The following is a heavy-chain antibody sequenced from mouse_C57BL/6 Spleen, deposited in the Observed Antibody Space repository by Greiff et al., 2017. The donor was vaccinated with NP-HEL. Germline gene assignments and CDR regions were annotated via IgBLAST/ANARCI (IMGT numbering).Heavy chain of an antibody. V-gene: IGHV3-8*01. D-gene: IGHD2-1*01. Sequence: VQLQQSGPGLAKPSQTLSLTCSVTGYSITSDYWNWIRQFPGNKLEYIGYISYSGSTYYNPSHKSGNSITRDTSKNQYYLQLNSVTTKDTATYYVARYAGNYEDWYFDVWGTGTTVTVSS. J-gene: IGHJ1*03. CDR1: GYSITSDY. CDR3: ARYAGNYEDWYFDV. CDR2: ISYSGST.